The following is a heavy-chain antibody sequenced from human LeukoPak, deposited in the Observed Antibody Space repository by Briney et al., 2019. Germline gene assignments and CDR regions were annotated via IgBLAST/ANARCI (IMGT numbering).Heavy chain of an antibody. J-gene: IGHJ5*02. CDR3: ARGWHAQYNWFDP. CDR1: GYTFTGYY. V-gene: IGHV1-2*06. CDR2: INPNSGGT. Sequence: ASVKVSCKVSGYTFTGYYMHWVRQAPGQGLEWMGRINPNSGGTNYAQKFQGRVTMTRDTSISTAYMELSRLRSDDTAVYYCARGWHAQYNWFDPWGQGTLVTVSS. D-gene: IGHD6-13*01.